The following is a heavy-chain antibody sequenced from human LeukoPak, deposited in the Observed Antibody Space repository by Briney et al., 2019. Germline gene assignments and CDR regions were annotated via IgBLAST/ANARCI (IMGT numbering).Heavy chain of an antibody. Sequence: SQTLSLTCVISGDSVSNNRAAWNWIRQSPSRGLEWLGRTFYRSKWYNDYAVSVKSRITINPDTSKNQFSLQLNSVTPEDTAVYYCARGVDNWNGGFDYWGQGTLVTVSS. CDR3: ARGVDNWNGGFDY. CDR2: TFYRSKWYN. V-gene: IGHV6-1*01. J-gene: IGHJ4*02. D-gene: IGHD1-20*01. CDR1: GDSVSNNRAA.